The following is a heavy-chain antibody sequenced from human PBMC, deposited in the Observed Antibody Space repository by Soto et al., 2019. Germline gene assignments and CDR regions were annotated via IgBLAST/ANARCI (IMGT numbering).Heavy chain of an antibody. V-gene: IGHV3-30-3*01. Sequence: PGGSLRLSCAASGFTFSSYAMHWVRQAPGKGLEWVAVISYDGSNKYYADSVKGRFTISRDNSKNTLYLQMNSLRAEGTAVYYCARSTTYYHSSGYFDYWGQGTLVTVSS. CDR3: ARSTTYYHSSGYFDY. D-gene: IGHD3-22*01. CDR2: ISYDGSNK. CDR1: GFTFSSYA. J-gene: IGHJ4*02.